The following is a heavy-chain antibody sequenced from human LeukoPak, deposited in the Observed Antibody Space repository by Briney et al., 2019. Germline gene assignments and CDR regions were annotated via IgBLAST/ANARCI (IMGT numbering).Heavy chain of an antibody. CDR2: ISGNGGTT. V-gene: IGHV3-23*01. CDR3: AKDPNGDYIGTFDI. CDR1: KFNFHNYA. Sequence: GGSLRLSCTTPKFNFHNYALTWVHQAPGKELEWVSSISGNGGTTQYAASVQGRFTISRDNSKNTLYLQMNSLRAEDTAVYYCAKDPNGDYIGTFDIWGQGTMVTVSS. D-gene: IGHD4-17*01. J-gene: IGHJ3*02.